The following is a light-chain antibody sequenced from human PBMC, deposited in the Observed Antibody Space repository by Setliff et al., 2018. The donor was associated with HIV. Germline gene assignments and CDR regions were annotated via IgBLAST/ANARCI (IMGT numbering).Light chain of an antibody. CDR2: GNT. J-gene: IGLJ1*01. Sequence: QSVLTQPPSVSGAPGQRVTISCTGSSSSIGADYAVHWYKQLPGTAPKLLIYGNTNRPSGVPDRFSGSKSGTSASLAITGLQPEDEAHYYCQSYDSSLSGSWVFGTGTKVTGL. V-gene: IGLV1-40*01. CDR1: SSSIGADYA. CDR3: QSYDSSLSGSWV.